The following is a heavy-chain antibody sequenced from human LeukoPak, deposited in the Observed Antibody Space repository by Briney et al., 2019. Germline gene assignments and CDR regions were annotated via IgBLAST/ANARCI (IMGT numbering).Heavy chain of an antibody. CDR2: INPNSGGT. CDR3: ARAFWELAYYYYYYMDV. Sequence: ASVKVSCKASGYTFTGYYMHWVRQAPGQGLEWMGWINPNSGGTNYAQKFQGRVTMTRDTSISTAYMELSRLRSDDTAVYYCARAFWELAYYYYYYMDVWGKGTTVTVSS. J-gene: IGHJ6*03. D-gene: IGHD1-26*01. CDR1: GYTFTGYY. V-gene: IGHV1-2*02.